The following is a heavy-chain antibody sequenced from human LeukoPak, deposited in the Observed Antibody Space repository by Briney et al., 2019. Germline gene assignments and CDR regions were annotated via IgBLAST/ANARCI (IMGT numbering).Heavy chain of an antibody. Sequence: PSETLSLTCTVSGXSIRNYYWTWIRQPPGKGLESIAYMFHTGSTNHNPSLRSRVTMSVDMSKNQFSLKLSSVTAADTAIYYCARATAGTGYFFDYWGQGALVTVSS. V-gene: IGHV4-59*01. D-gene: IGHD6-13*01. J-gene: IGHJ4*02. CDR2: MFHTGST. CDR1: GXSIRNYY. CDR3: ARATAGTGYFFDY.